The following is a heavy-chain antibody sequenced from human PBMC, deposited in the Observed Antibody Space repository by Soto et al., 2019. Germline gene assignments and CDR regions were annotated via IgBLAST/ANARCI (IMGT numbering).Heavy chain of an antibody. CDR1: VYTFTSKG. J-gene: IGHJ4*02. V-gene: IGHV1-18*01. CDR3: AKEEAQGDRLECILAYFEY. CDR2: INTYSGKT. Sequence: VQLVQSVAEVTKPGASVKVSCKASVYTFTSKGISWIRQDPGRGLEWMGWINTYSGKTKYALKLQGRVTLTTDPSASTTYMELRSLRSDDTAIYYCAKEEAQGDRLECILAYFEYWGQGTLVTVSA. D-gene: IGHD2-21*01.